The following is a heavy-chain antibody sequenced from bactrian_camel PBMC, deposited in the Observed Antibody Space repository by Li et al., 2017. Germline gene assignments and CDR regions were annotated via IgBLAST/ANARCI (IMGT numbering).Heavy chain of an antibody. V-gene: IGHV3S9*01. Sequence: HVQLVESGGGSVQTGGSLRLSCAARTGTFRSACMGWIRQVSGKERERVAAIDSQGSTFYADSVKGRFTISKDNAKNALYLQMNDLKPEDTAMYFCAADGYPRTVPDCVTVGAPESDFDLWGQGTQVTVS. CDR3: AADGYPRTVPDCVTVGAPESDFDL. D-gene: IGHD6*01. CDR2: IDSQGST. CDR1: TGTFRSAC. J-gene: IGHJ6*01.